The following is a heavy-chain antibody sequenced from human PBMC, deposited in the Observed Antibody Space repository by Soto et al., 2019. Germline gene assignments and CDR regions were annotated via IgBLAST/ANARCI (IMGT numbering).Heavy chain of an antibody. D-gene: IGHD1-7*01. V-gene: IGHV4-59*01. CDR2: THYSGST. CDR3: ARDKTGTTLNADFGMDV. Sequence: SWVRQPPGKGLEWIGYTHYSGSTNYNPSLKSRVTISVDTSKNQFSLNLSSVTSADTAVYFCARDKTGTTLNADFGMDVWGQGTTVTVSS. J-gene: IGHJ6*02.